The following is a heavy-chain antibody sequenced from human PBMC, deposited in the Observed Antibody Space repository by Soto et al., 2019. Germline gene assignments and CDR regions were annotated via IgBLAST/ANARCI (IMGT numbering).Heavy chain of an antibody. CDR2: IYYSGTT. CDR1: GYSISSSNW. J-gene: IGHJ4*02. D-gene: IGHD1-26*01. Sequence: QVQLQESGPGLVKPSDTLSLTCAVSGYSISSSNWWGWIRQPPGKGLEWIGYIYYSGTTYYNPSPSRRVTWSVATSRHQVSLTLTCVTAVDTAVYYCARGEIPGPIDYWGQGTLVTVSS. V-gene: IGHV4-28*03. CDR3: ARGEIPGPIDY.